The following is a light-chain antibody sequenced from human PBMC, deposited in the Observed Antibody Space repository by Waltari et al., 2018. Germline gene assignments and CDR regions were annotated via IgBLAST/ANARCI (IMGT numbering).Light chain of an antibody. CDR3: SSYTSSSTLV. CDR2: DVS. V-gene: IGLV2-14*01. CDR1: SSDVGGYNY. J-gene: IGLJ2*01. Sequence: QSALTQPASVSGSPGQSITISCTGTSSDVGGYNYVSWYQQHPGKAPKPMSYDVSNRPAGVSNRFSGSKSGNTASLTISGLQAEDEADYYCSSYTSSSTLVFGGGTKLSVL.